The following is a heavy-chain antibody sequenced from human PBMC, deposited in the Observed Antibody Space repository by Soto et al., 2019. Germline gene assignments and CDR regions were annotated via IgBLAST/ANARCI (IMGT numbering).Heavy chain of an antibody. CDR3: AREGGTRGHRKYYFDY. CDR1: GFTFSSYG. D-gene: IGHD3-16*01. V-gene: IGHV3-33*01. J-gene: IGHJ4*02. Sequence: QVQLVESGGGVVQPGRSLRLSCAASGFTFSSYGMHWVRQAPGKGLEWVAVIWYDGSNKYYADSVKGRFTISRDNSKNTLYLQMNSLRAEDTAVYYCAREGGTRGHRKYYFDYWGQGTLVTVSS. CDR2: IWYDGSNK.